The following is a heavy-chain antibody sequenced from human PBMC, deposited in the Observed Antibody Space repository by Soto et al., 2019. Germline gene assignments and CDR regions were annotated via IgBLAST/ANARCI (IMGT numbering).Heavy chain of an antibody. CDR2: ISESGAYT. D-gene: IGHD6-6*01. V-gene: IGHV3-23*01. CDR1: QFSLSGSV. J-gene: IGHJ6*02. Sequence: EVQLLDSGGCLVQPGGSLRLSCTASQFSLSGSVMYWVRQAPGKGLEWVSAISESGAYTNYADSVKGRFTTSIDDSKNTVYLEMNSLRGDDTARYFCAKLAVRLSYSGLDFWGQGTTVTVSS. CDR3: AKLAVRLSYSGLDF.